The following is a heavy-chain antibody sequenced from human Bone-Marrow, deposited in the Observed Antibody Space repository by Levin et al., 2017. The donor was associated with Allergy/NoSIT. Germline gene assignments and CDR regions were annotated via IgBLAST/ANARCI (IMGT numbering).Heavy chain of an antibody. Sequence: GALKISCAASGFTFTSCTMSWVRQAPGKGLEWVSTIRSSGAETYYADSVKGRFTISRDNSKNTLYLQMNSLRAEDTAVYYCAKGDRDYYSYMDVRGKGTTVTVSS. CDR3: AKGDRDYYSYMDV. V-gene: IGHV3-23*01. CDR1: GFTFTSCT. J-gene: IGHJ6*03. CDR2: IRSSGAET.